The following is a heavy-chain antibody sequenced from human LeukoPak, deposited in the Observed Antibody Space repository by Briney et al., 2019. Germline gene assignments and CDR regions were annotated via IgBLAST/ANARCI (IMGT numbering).Heavy chain of an antibody. V-gene: IGHV4-4*09. CDR1: GGSISSYY. Sequence: SETLSLTCTVSGGSISSYYWSWIRQPPGKGLEWIGYIYTSGSTNYNPSLKSRVTISVDTSKNQFSLKLSSVTAADTAVYYCARARLLRQAYYYYYYMDVWGKGTTDTVSS. J-gene: IGHJ6*03. CDR2: IYTSGST. D-gene: IGHD5-18*01. CDR3: ARARLLRQAYYYYYYMDV.